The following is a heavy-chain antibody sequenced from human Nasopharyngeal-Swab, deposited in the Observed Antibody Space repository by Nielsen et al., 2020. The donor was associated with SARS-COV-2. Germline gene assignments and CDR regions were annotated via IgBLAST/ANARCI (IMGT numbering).Heavy chain of an antibody. CDR1: GGSISSGGYS. Sequence: SETLSLTCAVSGGSISSGGYSWSWIRQPPGKGLEWIGYIYHSGSTYYNPSLKSRVTISVDRSKNQFSLKLSSVTAADTAVYYCAREMAVAGTSSPNWFDPWGQGTLVTVSS. V-gene: IGHV4-30-2*01. CDR2: IYHSGST. CDR3: AREMAVAGTSSPNWFDP. J-gene: IGHJ5*02. D-gene: IGHD6-19*01.